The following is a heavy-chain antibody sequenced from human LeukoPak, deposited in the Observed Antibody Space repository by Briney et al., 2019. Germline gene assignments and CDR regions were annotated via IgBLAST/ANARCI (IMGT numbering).Heavy chain of an antibody. CDR3: ARDQYYSSSWKTTYDC. CDR1: GFTFSSYS. D-gene: IGHD6-13*01. J-gene: IGHJ4*02. V-gene: IGHV3-21*01. CDR2: ISSSSSYI. Sequence: GGSLRLSCAASGFTFSSYSMNWVRQAPGKGLEWVSSISSSSSYIYYADSVKGRFTISRDNAKNSLYLQMNSLRAEDTAVYYCARDQYYSSSWKTTYDCWGQGNLVTVSS.